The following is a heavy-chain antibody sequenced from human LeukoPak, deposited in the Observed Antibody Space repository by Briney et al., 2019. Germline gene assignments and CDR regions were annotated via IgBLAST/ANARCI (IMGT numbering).Heavy chain of an antibody. CDR3: ARAVWSGYPLFDY. D-gene: IGHD3-3*01. CDR2: IIPIFGTA. J-gene: IGHJ4*02. CDR1: GGTFSSYA. Sequence: SVKVSCKASGGTFSSYAISWVRQAPGQGLEWMGGIIPIFGTANYAQKFQGRVTITADKSTSTAYMELSSLRSEDTAVYYCARAVWSGYPLFDYWGQGTLVTVSS. V-gene: IGHV1-69*06.